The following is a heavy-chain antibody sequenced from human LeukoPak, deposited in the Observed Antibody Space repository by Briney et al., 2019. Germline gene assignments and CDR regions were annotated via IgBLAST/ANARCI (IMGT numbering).Heavy chain of an antibody. CDR2: IKNKAEGGAT. V-gene: IGHV3-49*04. Sequence: GGSLRLSCAASGFTFSSYAMSWVRQAPGKGLEWVGFIKNKAEGGATTYAAFVKGRFTIPRDDSNSIVYLQMDSLQTGENGVYYCTIDFRGGSGGGQGALVTVSS. D-gene: IGHD3-10*01. CDR1: GFTFSSYA. CDR3: TIDFRGGSG. J-gene: IGHJ4*02.